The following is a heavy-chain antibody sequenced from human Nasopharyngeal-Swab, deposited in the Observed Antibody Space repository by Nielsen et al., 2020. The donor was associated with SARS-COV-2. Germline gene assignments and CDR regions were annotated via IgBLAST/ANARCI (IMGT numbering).Heavy chain of an antibody. Sequence: SETLSLTCAVSGGSISSGGYSWSWIRQPPGKGLEWIGYIYHSGSTYYNPSLKSRVTMSVDTSKNQFPLKLSSVTAADTAVYYCARANRSGIFGVVLNFDYWGQGTLVTVSS. CDR3: ARANRSGIFGVVLNFDY. D-gene: IGHD3-3*01. CDR2: IYHSGST. CDR1: GGSISSGGYS. J-gene: IGHJ4*02. V-gene: IGHV4-30-2*05.